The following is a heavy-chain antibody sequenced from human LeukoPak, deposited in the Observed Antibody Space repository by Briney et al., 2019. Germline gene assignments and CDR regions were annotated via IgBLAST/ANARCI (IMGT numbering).Heavy chain of an antibody. V-gene: IGHV1-69*13. Sequence: ASVNVSCKASGGTFSSYAISWVRQAPGQGLEWMGGIIPIFGTANYAQKFQGRVTITADESTSTAYMELSSLRSEDTAVYYCARALLSGLVVAATPFDYWGQGTLVTVSS. J-gene: IGHJ4*02. CDR1: GGTFSSYA. CDR2: IIPIFGTA. CDR3: ARALLSGLVVAATPFDY. D-gene: IGHD2-15*01.